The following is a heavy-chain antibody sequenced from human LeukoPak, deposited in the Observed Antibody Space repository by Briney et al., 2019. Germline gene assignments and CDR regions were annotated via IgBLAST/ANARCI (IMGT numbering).Heavy chain of an antibody. V-gene: IGHV4-61*01. D-gene: IGHD2-15*01. CDR3: AGGGDKAKTGY. J-gene: IGHJ4*02. CDR1: GGSVSRGTYY. CDR2: VYYSGST. Sequence: PSETLSLTCTVSGGSVSRGTYYWSWIRQPPGKGLEWIGYVYYSGSTNYNPSVKSRVTISIGTSKDQFSLNLNSVTAADTAVYYCAGGGDKAKTGYWGQGTLVTASS.